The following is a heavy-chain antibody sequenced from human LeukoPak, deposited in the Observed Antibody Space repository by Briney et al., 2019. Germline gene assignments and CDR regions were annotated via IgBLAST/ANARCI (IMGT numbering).Heavy chain of an antibody. V-gene: IGHV3-21*01. J-gene: IGHJ4*02. D-gene: IGHD3-3*01. CDR1: GFTFSTYS. CDR2: ISSSSTYI. CDR3: ASIIPTSDFWSGYPTD. Sequence: GGSLRLSCAASGFTFSTYSMNWVRQTPGKGLEWVSSISSSSTYIYYADSVKGRFTISRDNAKNSLYLQMNNLGAEDTALYYCASIIPTSDFWSGYPTDWGQGTLVTVSS.